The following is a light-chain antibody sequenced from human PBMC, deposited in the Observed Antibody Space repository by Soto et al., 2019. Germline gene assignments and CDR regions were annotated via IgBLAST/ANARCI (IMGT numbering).Light chain of an antibody. CDR3: QQRSNWPWT. CDR1: QSVSSY. CDR2: GAS. J-gene: IGKJ1*01. V-gene: IGKV3-11*01. Sequence: EIVMTQSPATLSVSPGERATLSCRASQSVSSYLAWYQQKPGQAPRLLIYGASNRATGIPARFSGSGSGTDFTLTISSLEPEDFAIYYCQQRSNWPWTFGQGTKVDIK.